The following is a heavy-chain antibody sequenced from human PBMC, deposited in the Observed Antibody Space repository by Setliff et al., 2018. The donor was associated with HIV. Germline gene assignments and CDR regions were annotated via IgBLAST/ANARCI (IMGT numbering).Heavy chain of an antibody. CDR1: GGTFSSFG. V-gene: IGHV1-69*13. J-gene: IGHJ6*04. D-gene: IGHD6-19*01. CDR2: IIPVFGKV. Sequence: GASVKVSCKASGGTFSSFGINWIRQAPGQGLEWMGGIIPVFGKVEYAQRFQGRVKITADESTSTAYMEMGSLRSEDMAIYYCARSDSGWPHYQYHHMDVWGKGTTVTVSS. CDR3: ARSDSGWPHYQYHHMDV.